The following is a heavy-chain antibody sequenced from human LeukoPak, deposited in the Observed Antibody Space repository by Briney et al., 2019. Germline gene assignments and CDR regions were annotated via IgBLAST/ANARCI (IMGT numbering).Heavy chain of an antibody. CDR3: ARSPRIAAAGTEGLGAFDI. CDR1: GYSFTSYW. CDR2: IYPGDSDT. D-gene: IGHD6-13*01. V-gene: IGHV5-51*01. J-gene: IGHJ3*02. Sequence: GESLKISCKGSGYSFTSYWIGWVRQMPGKGLEWMGIIYPGDSDTRYSPSFQGQVTISADKSISTAYLQWSSLKASDTAMYYCARSPRIAAAGTEGLGAFDIWGQGTMVTVSS.